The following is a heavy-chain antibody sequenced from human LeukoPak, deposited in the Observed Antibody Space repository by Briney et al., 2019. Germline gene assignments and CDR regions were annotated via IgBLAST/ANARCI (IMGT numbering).Heavy chain of an antibody. CDR1: GFTFGSYS. CDR2: ISSSSSYI. D-gene: IGHD1-1*01. Sequence: PGGSLRLSCAASGFTFGSYSMNWVRQAPGKGLEWVSSISSSSSYIYYADSVKGRFTISRDNAKNSLYLQMNSLRAEDTAVYYCARGLRHNAGDYWGQGTLVTVSS. J-gene: IGHJ4*02. V-gene: IGHV3-21*01. CDR3: ARGLRHNAGDY.